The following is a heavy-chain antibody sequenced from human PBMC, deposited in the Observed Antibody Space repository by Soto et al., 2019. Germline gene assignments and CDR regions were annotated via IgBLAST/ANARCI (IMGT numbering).Heavy chain of an antibody. Sequence: ASGFTFSSSWMNWVCQAPEKGLEWVADIKCDGSEKYYVDSVKGRLTISRDTAKHSLYLQVNSLRAEDMTVYYCVRGVRSTTNCYFDYWGQGTLVTVSS. D-gene: IGHD2-2*01. J-gene: IGHJ4*02. CDR3: VRGVRSTTNCYFDY. CDR1: GFTFSSSW. CDR2: IKCDGSEK. V-gene: IGHV3-7*03.